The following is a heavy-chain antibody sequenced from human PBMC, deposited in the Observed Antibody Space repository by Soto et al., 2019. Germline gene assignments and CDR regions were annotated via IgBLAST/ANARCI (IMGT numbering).Heavy chain of an antibody. D-gene: IGHD3-22*01. CDR2: ISNDGNNK. J-gene: IGHJ5*02. CDR3: ARDTSGSGYSGP. Sequence: PGGALRLSCAASGFSFSSYAMHWVRQAPGKGLEWVAVISNDGNNKYYAESVKGRFTISRDNSKNTLYLQMNSLRAEDTAVYYCARDTSGSGYSGPWGQGTLVTVSS. CDR1: GFSFSSYA. V-gene: IGHV3-30-3*01.